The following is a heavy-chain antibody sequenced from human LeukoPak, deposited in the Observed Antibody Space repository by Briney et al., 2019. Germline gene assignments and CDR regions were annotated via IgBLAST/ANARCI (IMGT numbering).Heavy chain of an antibody. CDR1: GGTFSNYA. CDR3: ARTSIAVAGYFDY. V-gene: IGHV3-30*04. CDR2: ISYDGSNK. J-gene: IGHJ4*02. Sequence: SCKASGGTFSNYAMHWVRQAPGKGLEWVAVISYDGSNKYYADSVKGRFTISRDNSKNTLYLQMNSLRAEDTAVYYCARTSIAVAGYFDYWGQGTLVTVSS. D-gene: IGHD6-19*01.